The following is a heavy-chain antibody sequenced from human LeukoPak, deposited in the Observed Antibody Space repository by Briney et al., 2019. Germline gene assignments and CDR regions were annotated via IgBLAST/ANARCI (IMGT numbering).Heavy chain of an antibody. CDR3: ASAYCGGDCYSYYYYYMDV. Sequence: ASVKVSCKASGYTFTGYYMHWVRQAPGQGLEWMGWINPNSGGTNYAQKFQGRVTMTRDTSISTAYMELSRLRSDDTAVYYCASAYCGGDCYSYYYYYMDVWGKGTTVTVSS. V-gene: IGHV1-2*02. D-gene: IGHD2-21*02. J-gene: IGHJ6*03. CDR2: INPNSGGT. CDR1: GYTFTGYY.